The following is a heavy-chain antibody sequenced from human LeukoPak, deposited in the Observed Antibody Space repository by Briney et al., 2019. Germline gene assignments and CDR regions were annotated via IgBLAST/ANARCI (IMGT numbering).Heavy chain of an antibody. Sequence: SETLSLTCTVSGGSFSSYSWSWIRQPPGKGLEWIGYIYYSGSTNYNPSLKSRVTVSVDTSKNQFSLKLSSVTAADTAVYYCAATTGYSSSWHPLGYYYYYMDVWGKGTTVTVSS. CDR3: AATTGYSSSWHPLGYYYYYMDV. V-gene: IGHV4-59*08. CDR1: GGSFSSYS. CDR2: IYYSGST. J-gene: IGHJ6*03. D-gene: IGHD6-13*01.